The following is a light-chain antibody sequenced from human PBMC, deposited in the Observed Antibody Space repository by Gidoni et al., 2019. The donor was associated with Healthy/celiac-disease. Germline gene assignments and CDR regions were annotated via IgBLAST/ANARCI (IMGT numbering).Light chain of an antibody. CDR1: QGISSA. CDR3: QQFNSYPHQDLT. J-gene: IGKJ4*01. Sequence: AIQLTQSPSSLSASVGDRVTITCRASQGISSALAWYQQKPGKAPKLLIYDASSLESGVPSRFSGSGSGTDFTLTISSLQPEDFATYYCQQFNSYPHQDLTFXGXTKVEIK. CDR2: DAS. V-gene: IGKV1-13*02.